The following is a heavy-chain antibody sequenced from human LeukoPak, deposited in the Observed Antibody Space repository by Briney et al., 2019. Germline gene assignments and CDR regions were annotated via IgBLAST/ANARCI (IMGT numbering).Heavy chain of an antibody. CDR2: IYPGDSDT. Sequence: GESLKISCKGSGYSFTSYWIGWVRQMPGKGLEWMGIIYPGDSDTRYSPSFQGQVTISADKSISTAYLRWSSLKASDTAMYYCARRGSRWLQSPNWFDPWGQGTLVTVSS. CDR3: ARRGSRWLQSPNWFDP. CDR1: GYSFTSYW. V-gene: IGHV5-51*01. D-gene: IGHD5-24*01. J-gene: IGHJ5*02.